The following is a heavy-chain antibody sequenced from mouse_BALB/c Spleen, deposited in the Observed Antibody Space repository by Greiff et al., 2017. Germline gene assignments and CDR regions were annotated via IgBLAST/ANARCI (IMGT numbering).Heavy chain of an antibody. CDR3: ARDYYGSSY. D-gene: IGHD1-1*01. V-gene: IGHV1-7*01. J-gene: IGHJ2*01. CDR2: INPSTGYT. Sequence: QVQLQQSGAELAKPGASVKMSCKASGYTFTSYWMHWVKQRPGQGLEWIGYINPSTGYTEYNQKFKDKATLTADKSSSTAYMQLSSLTSEDSAVYYCARDYYGSSYWGQGTTLTVSS. CDR1: GYTFTSYW.